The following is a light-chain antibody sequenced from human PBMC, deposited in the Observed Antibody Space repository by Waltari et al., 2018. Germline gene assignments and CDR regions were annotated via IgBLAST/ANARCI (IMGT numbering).Light chain of an antibody. CDR1: NIRDKT. Sequence: SYVLTQPPSVSVAPGKTARLSWPGQNIRDKTVYWYPQKPGQAPVVVIYDSTVRPSGIPDRFSGSDPATLTIARVEAGDEADYYCQVWDDTRDQPVFGGGTRLTVL. CDR3: QVWDDTRDQPV. CDR2: DST. V-gene: IGLV3-21*03. J-gene: IGLJ2*01.